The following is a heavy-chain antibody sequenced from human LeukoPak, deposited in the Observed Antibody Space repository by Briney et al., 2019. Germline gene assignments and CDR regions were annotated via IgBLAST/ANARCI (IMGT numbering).Heavy chain of an antibody. J-gene: IGHJ4*02. CDR3: ARKHETSAFLLAF. CDR1: GFTFSNYA. V-gene: IGHV3-23*01. Sequence: PGGSLRLSCAASGFTFSNYAMSWVRQAPGKGLEVVSTISGSTVNTYYADSVNGRFTISRDNSQNTLYLQMNSLRAEDTAVYYCARKHETSAFLLAFWGQGTLVTVSS. D-gene: IGHD3-22*01. CDR2: ISGSTVNT.